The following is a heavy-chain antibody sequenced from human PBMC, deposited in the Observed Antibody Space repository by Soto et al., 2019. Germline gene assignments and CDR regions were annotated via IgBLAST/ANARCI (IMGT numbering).Heavy chain of an antibody. D-gene: IGHD3-16*01. CDR3: ARGVLH. J-gene: IGHJ4*02. Sequence: QVQLQESGPGLVKPSQTLSLTCTVSGGSISSGGYCWSWIRQHPGKGLEWIGSIYYSGSTYYTPSLRSGVTRSVNTSKNQFSLKLSSVTAAATAVYYWARGVLHWGQGTLVTVSS. V-gene: IGHV4-31*03. CDR2: IYYSGST. CDR1: GGSISSGGYC.